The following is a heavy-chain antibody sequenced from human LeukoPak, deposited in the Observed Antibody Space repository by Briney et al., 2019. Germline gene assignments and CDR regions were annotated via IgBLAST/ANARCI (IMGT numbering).Heavy chain of an antibody. Sequence: PSETLSLTCTVSGGSIGTYYWSWIRQPAGKGLEWIGRIYTSGNTKYNPSLKRRVTISVDTSKNQFSLKLTSLTAADTAVYYCARDSGRRGYPEYSFDYWGQGTLVTVSS. J-gene: IGHJ4*02. CDR2: IYTSGNT. D-gene: IGHD3-10*01. CDR3: ARDSGRRGYPEYSFDY. V-gene: IGHV4-4*07. CDR1: GGSIGTYY.